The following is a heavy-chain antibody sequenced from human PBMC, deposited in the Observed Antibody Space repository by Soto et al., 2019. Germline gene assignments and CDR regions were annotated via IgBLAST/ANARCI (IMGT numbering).Heavy chain of an antibody. CDR1: GFSLSIYS. CDR2: IGNGGT. J-gene: IGHJ4*02. CDR3: VRDHLWAFDY. V-gene: IGHV3-48*02. D-gene: IGHD7-27*01. Sequence: PWGSLRLSCSLSGFSLSIYSMNWVRQAPGKGLEWVAYIGNGGTNYADSVKGRFTISRDTAKNSLDLQMNSLSDEDTAVYYCVRDHLWAFDYWGQGTLVTV.